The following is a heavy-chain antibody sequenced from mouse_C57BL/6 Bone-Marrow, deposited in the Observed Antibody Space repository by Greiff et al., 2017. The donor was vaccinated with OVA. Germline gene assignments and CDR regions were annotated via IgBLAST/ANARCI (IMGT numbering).Heavy chain of an antibody. CDR2: IDPSDSYT. D-gene: IGHD3-2*02. V-gene: IGHV1-69*01. Sequence: QVQLQQSGAELVMPGASVKLSCKASGYTFTSYWMHWVKQRPGQGLEWIGEIDPSDSYTNYNQKFKGKSTLTVDKSSSTAYMQLSSLTSEDSAVYYCARRQTAQATYFDYWGQGTTLTVSS. CDR1: GYTFTSYW. J-gene: IGHJ2*01. CDR3: ARRQTAQATYFDY.